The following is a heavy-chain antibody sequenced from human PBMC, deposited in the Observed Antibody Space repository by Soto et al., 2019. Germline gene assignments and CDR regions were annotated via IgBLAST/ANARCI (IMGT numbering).Heavy chain of an antibody. CDR3: ARGSSSGYEPYFDY. CDR2: ISGSGGTI. J-gene: IGHJ4*02. CDR1: GFTFSDYY. D-gene: IGHD3-22*01. V-gene: IGHV3-11*01. Sequence: VGSLRLSCAASGFTFSDYYMSWIRQAPGKGLEWVSYISGSGGTIYYADSLKGRITISRDNAKNSLYLQMNSLRAEDTAAYYCARGSSSGYEPYFDYWGQGTLVTVSS.